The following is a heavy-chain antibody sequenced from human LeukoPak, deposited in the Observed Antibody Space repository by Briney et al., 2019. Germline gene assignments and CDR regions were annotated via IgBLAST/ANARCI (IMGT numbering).Heavy chain of an antibody. J-gene: IGHJ5*02. Sequence: RASVKVSCKASGYTFTGYYMHWVRQAPGQGREWMGWINPNSGGTNYAQKFQGRVTMTRDTSISTAYMELSRLRSDDTAVYYCARADYYGSGSYYIGNWFDPWGQGTLVTVSS. CDR2: INPNSGGT. V-gene: IGHV1-2*02. D-gene: IGHD3-10*01. CDR1: GYTFTGYY. CDR3: ARADYYGSGSYYIGNWFDP.